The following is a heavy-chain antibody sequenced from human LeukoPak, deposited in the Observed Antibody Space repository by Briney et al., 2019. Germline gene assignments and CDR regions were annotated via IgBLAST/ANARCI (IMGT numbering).Heavy chain of an antibody. J-gene: IGHJ4*02. V-gene: IGHV4-38-2*02. Sequence: SETLSLTCTVSGYSISSGYYWGWIRQPPGKGLEWIESIYHSGSTYYNPSLKSRVTISVDTSKNQFSLKLSSVTAADTAVYYCARDQGPNYYGSGSYLPLLDYWGQGTLVTVSS. CDR2: IYHSGST. CDR1: GYSISSGYY. D-gene: IGHD3-10*01. CDR3: ARDQGPNYYGSGSYLPLLDY.